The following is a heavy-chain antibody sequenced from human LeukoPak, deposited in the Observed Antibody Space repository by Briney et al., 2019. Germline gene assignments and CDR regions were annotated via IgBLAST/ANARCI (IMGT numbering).Heavy chain of an antibody. CDR3: ARQNGYKSKDY. D-gene: IGHD5-24*01. V-gene: IGHV5-51*01. CDR1: GYSFTTYF. Sequence: GESLKISCTGSGYSFTTYFIGWVRQMPGKGLEWMGIIYPGDSDTRYGPSFQGQVTISADISTAYLQWSSLKASDTAMYYCARQNGYKSKDYWGQGTLVTVSS. CDR2: IYPGDSDT. J-gene: IGHJ4*02.